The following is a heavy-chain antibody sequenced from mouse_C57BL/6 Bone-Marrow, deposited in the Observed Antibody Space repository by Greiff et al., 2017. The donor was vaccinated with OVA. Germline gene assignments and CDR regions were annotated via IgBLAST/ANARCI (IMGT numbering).Heavy chain of an antibody. D-gene: IGHD1-1*01. V-gene: IGHV1-69*01. J-gene: IGHJ4*01. CDR3: ARGIFITTRGAMDY. CDR1: GYTFTSYW. CDR2: IDPSDSYT. Sequence: QVQLQQPGAELVMPGASVKLSCKASGYTFTSYWMHWVKQRPGQGLEWIGEIDPSDSYTNYNQKFKGKSTLTVDKSSSTAYMQLSSLTSEDSAVYYCARGIFITTRGAMDYWGQGTSVTVSS.